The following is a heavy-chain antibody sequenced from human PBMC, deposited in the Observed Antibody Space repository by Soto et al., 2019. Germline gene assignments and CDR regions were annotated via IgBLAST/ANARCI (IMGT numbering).Heavy chain of an antibody. CDR3: ARLRGHYYDSVAYDPQWLDL. V-gene: IGHV4-4*07. J-gene: IGHJ5*02. CDR1: GGFVRTYH. D-gene: IGHD3-22*01. CDR2: IYGGGST. Sequence: QERLQESGPGLVKPSETLSLTCSVSGGFVRTYHWSWLRHPAGKGLEWIGRIYGGGSTKFNPSLKSRVTMSVDTSKNVFSLKLTSVTAADTATYYCARLRGHYYDSVAYDPQWLDLWGQGTLVTVSS.